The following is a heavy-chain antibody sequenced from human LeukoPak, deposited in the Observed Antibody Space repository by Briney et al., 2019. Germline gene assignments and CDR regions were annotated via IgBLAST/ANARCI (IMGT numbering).Heavy chain of an antibody. CDR2: IYYSGST. CDR3: ARGTTVTPGDFQA. D-gene: IGHD4-17*01. V-gene: IGHV4-61*08. Sequence: SETLSLTCTVSGGSISSGDYYWSWIRQPPGKGLEWIGYIYYSGSTNYNPSLKSRVTISVDTSKNQFSLKLSSVTAADTAVYLCARGTTVTPGDFQAWGPGTLVTVSS. CDR1: GGSISSGDYY. J-gene: IGHJ1*01.